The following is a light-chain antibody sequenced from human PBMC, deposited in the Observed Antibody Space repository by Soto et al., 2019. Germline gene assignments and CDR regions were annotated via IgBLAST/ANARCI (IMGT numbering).Light chain of an antibody. J-gene: IGKJ5*01. CDR2: GAS. CDR3: QQYGGSPT. CDR1: QSVSSSY. Sequence: EIVLTQSPGTLSLSPGERATLSCRASQSVSSSYLACYQQKPVQSPRLLIYGASNRATGIPDRFSGSGSGTDFTLTISRLEPGDFAVYSCQQYGGSPTFGQGTRLEIK. V-gene: IGKV3-20*01.